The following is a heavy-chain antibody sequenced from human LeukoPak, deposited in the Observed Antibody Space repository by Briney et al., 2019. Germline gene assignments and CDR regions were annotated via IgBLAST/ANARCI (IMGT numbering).Heavy chain of an antibody. CDR3: ARRVYLDMGYFDY. D-gene: IGHD3-16*01. CDR2: IYYSGST. J-gene: IGHJ4*02. Sequence: SETLSLTCTVSGGSISSSRYYWGWIRQPPGKGLECVGRIYYSGSTYYNPSLKSRVTMSVDTSKNQFSLKLSSVTAADTAVYYCARRVYLDMGYFDYWGQGTLVTVSS. CDR1: GGSISSSRYY. V-gene: IGHV4-39*01.